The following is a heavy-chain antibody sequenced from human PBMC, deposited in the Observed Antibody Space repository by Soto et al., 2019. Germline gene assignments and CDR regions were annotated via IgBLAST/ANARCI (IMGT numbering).Heavy chain of an antibody. Sequence: QVQLQESGPGLVKPSETLSLTCTVSGGSISSYYWSWIRQPPGTGLEWIGYIYYSGSTNYNPSRHSVVTISVDTSKTQFSMNLSSVTAANTAVYYCARRATNYYDSSGYYVYYYYGMDVCGQGTTVTVSS. CDR2: IYYSGST. CDR1: GGSISSYY. CDR3: ARRATNYYDSSGYYVYYYYGMDV. D-gene: IGHD3-22*01. V-gene: IGHV4-59*01. J-gene: IGHJ6*02.